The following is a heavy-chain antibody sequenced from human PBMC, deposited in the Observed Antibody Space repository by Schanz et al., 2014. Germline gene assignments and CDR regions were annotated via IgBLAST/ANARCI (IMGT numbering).Heavy chain of an antibody. Sequence: DVHLLESGGGLVQPGGSLRLSCAASGFSFSTYWMSWVCQDPGKGLEWISYISSSSSTIYHADSVKGRFTISRDNAKNSLFLQMNSLRAEDTAVYYCAKGRFGELSAFDIWGQGTMVTVSS. D-gene: IGHD3-10*01. J-gene: IGHJ3*02. CDR3: AKGRFGELSAFDI. CDR1: GFSFSTYW. CDR2: ISSSSSTI. V-gene: IGHV3-48*01.